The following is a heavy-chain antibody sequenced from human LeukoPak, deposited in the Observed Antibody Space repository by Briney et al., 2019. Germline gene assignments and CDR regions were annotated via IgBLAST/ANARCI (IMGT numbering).Heavy chain of an antibody. Sequence: EASVKVSCKASGYTFANFGITWVRQAPGQGLEWMGWISVYNGNTNYAQNLQGRVTLTTDTSTSTAYMELRSLRSDDTALYYCARTCSSSSCYMVRWGQGTLVTVSS. D-gene: IGHD2-2*02. V-gene: IGHV1-18*01. J-gene: IGHJ4*02. CDR2: ISVYNGNT. CDR3: ARTCSSSSCYMVR. CDR1: GYTFANFG.